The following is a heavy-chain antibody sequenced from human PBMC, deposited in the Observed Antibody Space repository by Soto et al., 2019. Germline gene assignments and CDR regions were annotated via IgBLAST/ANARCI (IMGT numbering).Heavy chain of an antibody. CDR1: GFTVSSCNY. CDR3: HGYGY. Sequence: EVQLVESGGGLIQPGGSLRLSCVVSGFTVSSCNYMCWVRQAPGRGLEGVSVIYSGGTTYYADSVKGRFTISRDNSKNTLYRQMNSLRAEYTAVYYCHGYGYWGQVTLVTVSS. V-gene: IGHV3-53*01. D-gene: IGHD5-12*01. CDR2: IYSGGTT. J-gene: IGHJ4*02.